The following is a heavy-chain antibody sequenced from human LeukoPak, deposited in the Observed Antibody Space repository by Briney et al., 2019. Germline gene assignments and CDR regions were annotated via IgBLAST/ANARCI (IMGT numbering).Heavy chain of an antibody. V-gene: IGHV3-23*01. J-gene: IGHJ6*03. Sequence: GGSLRLSCVAPGFTFSSYAMNWVRQAPGKGLEWLSLISDSPDITYYTDSVKGRFTISRSNSNNTVYLQMNNLRADDTAVYYCARRARVRMVYFYYFMDIWGKGTTVTVSS. CDR2: ISDSPDIT. CDR1: GFTFSSYA. D-gene: IGHD2-8*01. CDR3: ARRARVRMVYFYYFMDI.